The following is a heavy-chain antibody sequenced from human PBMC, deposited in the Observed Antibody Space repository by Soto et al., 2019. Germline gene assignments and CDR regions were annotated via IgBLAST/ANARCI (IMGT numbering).Heavy chain of an antibody. D-gene: IGHD6-13*01. J-gene: IGHJ5*02. CDR1: GFTFSSYA. CDR3: AKGDRTGYSSSWNWFDP. V-gene: IGHV3-23*01. Sequence: PGGSLRLSCAASGFTFSSYAMSWVRQAPGKGPEWVSGISGSGGSTYYADSVKGRFTISRDNSKNTLCLQVNSLRAEDTAVYYCAKGDRTGYSSSWNWFDPRGQGTLVTVSS. CDR2: ISGSGGST.